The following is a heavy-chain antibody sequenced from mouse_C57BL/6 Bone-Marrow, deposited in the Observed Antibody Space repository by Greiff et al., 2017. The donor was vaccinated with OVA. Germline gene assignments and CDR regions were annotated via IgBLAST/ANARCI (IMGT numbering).Heavy chain of an antibody. J-gene: IGHJ4*01. CDR1: GYTFTSYG. V-gene: IGHV1-81*01. CDR2: IYPRSGNT. CDR3: ARSGYPYAMDY. D-gene: IGHD3-1*01. Sequence: QVQLQQSGAELARPGASVKLSCKASGYTFTSYGISWVKQRTGQGLEWIGEIYPRSGNTYYNEKFKGKATLTADKSSSTAYMELRSLTSEDSAVDFCARSGYPYAMDYWGQGTSVTVSS.